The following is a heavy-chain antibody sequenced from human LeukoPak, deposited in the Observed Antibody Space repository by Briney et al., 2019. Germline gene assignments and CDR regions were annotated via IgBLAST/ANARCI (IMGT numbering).Heavy chain of an antibody. D-gene: IGHD3-3*01. CDR1: GFTFGDYV. CDR2: IKSKAYGGTT. CDR3: TRGKYYDFWSGYYPDY. V-gene: IGHV3-49*04. Sequence: LRLSCTASGFTFGDYVMSWVRQAPGKGLEWVGFIKSKAYGGTTEYAASVKGRFTISRDDSKSIAYLQMNSLKTEDTAVYYCTRGKYYDFWSGYYPDYWGQGTLVTVSS. J-gene: IGHJ4*02.